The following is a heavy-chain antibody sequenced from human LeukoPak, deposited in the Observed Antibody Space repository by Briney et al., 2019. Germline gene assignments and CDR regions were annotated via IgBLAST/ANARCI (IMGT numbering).Heavy chain of an antibody. CDR1: GFTFSSYN. CDR3: ARFISWEPFDY. Sequence: GGSLRLSCAASGFTFSSYNMNWVRQAPGKGLEWVSYISSSSSTIYYADSVKGRFTISRDNSKNTLYLQMNSLRAEDTAVYYCARFISWEPFDYWGQGTLVTVSS. CDR2: ISSSSSTI. D-gene: IGHD1-26*01. J-gene: IGHJ4*02. V-gene: IGHV3-48*01.